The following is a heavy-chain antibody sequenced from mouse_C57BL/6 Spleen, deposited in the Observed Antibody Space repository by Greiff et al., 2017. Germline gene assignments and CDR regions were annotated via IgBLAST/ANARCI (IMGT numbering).Heavy chain of an antibody. Sequence: VQLKESGAELVRPGASVKLSCTASGFNIKDDYMHWVKQRPEQGLEWIGWIDPENGDTEYASKFQGKATITADTSSNTAYLQLSSLTSEDTAVYYCTTYSGSSEFAYWGQGTLVTVSA. D-gene: IGHD1-1*01. CDR1: GFNIKDDY. CDR3: TTYSGSSEFAY. J-gene: IGHJ3*01. CDR2: IDPENGDT. V-gene: IGHV14-4*01.